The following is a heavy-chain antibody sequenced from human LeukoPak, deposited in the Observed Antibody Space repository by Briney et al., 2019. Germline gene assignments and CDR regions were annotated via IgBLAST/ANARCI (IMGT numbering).Heavy chain of an antibody. J-gene: IGHJ6*02. CDR1: GFTFSYYW. D-gene: IGHD2-8*01. Sequence: PGGSLRLSCAASGFTFSYYWMTWVRQAPGKGLEWVANIKKDGSEKYYVDSVKGRFTIPRDNAKNSLYLQMNSLRAEDTAVYYCARGMGLDVWGQGTTVTVSS. CDR2: IKKDGSEK. V-gene: IGHV3-7*05. CDR3: ARGMGLDV.